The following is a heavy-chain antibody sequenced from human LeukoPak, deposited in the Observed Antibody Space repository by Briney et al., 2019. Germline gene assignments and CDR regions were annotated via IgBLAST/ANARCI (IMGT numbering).Heavy chain of an antibody. CDR3: AKLPQVAGDGYNFDY. Sequence: HPGGSLRLSCAASGFTFSSYAMGWVRQAPGKGLEWVSTISGRGGSVDYADSVKGRFIISRDNSKNTLYLQMNSLRAEDTAVYYCAKLPQVAGDGYNFDYWGQGTLATVSS. J-gene: IGHJ4*02. CDR2: ISGRGGSV. V-gene: IGHV3-23*01. CDR1: GFTFSSYA. D-gene: IGHD5-24*01.